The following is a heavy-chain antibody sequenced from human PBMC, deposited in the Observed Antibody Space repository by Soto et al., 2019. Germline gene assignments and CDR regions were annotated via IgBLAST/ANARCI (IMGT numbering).Heavy chain of an antibody. D-gene: IGHD1-7*01. Sequence: RASVKVSCKASGYIFTGYHMHWVRQAPGQGLEWMGWINPNSGGTKYAQKFQGRVTMTRDTSISTAYMELSSLRSDDTAVYYCAREELPIYYYSMDVWGQGTTVTVSS. CDR1: GYIFTGYH. CDR2: INPNSGGT. J-gene: IGHJ6*02. CDR3: AREELPIYYYSMDV. V-gene: IGHV1-2*02.